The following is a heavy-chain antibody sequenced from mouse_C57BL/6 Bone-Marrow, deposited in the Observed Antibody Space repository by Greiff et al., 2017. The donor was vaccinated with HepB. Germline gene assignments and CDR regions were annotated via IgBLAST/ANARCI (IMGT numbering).Heavy chain of an antibody. CDR2: IYPGSGNT. D-gene: IGHD1-1*01. CDR3: ARTTVVENYFDY. J-gene: IGHJ2*01. CDR1: GYTFTDYY. Sequence: VKLVESGAELVRPGASVKLSCKASGYTFTDYYINWVKQRPGQGLEWIARIYPGSGNTYYNEKFKGKATLTAEKSSSTAYMQLSSLTSEDSAVYFCARTTVVENYFDYWGQGTTLTVSS. V-gene: IGHV1-76*01.